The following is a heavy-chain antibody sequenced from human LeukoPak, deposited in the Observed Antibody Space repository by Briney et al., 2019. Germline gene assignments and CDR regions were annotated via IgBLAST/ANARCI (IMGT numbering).Heavy chain of an antibody. CDR1: GFKFNDYA. D-gene: IGHD6-19*01. CDR3: ARDATLSSGWYGDAFDI. Sequence: GGSLRLSCTGSGFKFNDYAMSWVRQAPGKGLEWVSSINGGGDATIYADSVKGRFTISRDNSKNTLYLQMNSLRAEDTAVYYCARDATLSSGWYGDAFDIWGQGTMVTVSS. V-gene: IGHV3-23*01. CDR2: INGGGDAT. J-gene: IGHJ3*02.